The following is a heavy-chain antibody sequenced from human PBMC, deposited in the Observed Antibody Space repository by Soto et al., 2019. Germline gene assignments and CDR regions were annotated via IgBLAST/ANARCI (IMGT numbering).Heavy chain of an antibody. CDR2: ISGSGGST. D-gene: IGHD6-13*01. Sequence: EVQLLESGGGLVQPGGSLRLSCAASGFTFTSYAMSWVRQAPGKGLEWISAISGSGGSTYYADSVKGRFTISRDNSKNTLYLLMNTLRAEDTAIYYCARLEGQLVSWFDPWGQGTLVTVSS. CDR1: GFTFTSYA. CDR3: ARLEGQLVSWFDP. J-gene: IGHJ5*02. V-gene: IGHV3-23*01.